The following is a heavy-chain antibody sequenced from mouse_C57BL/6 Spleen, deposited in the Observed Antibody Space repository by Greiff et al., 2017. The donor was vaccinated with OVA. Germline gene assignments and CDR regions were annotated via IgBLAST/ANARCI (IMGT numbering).Heavy chain of an antibody. CDR2: IDPEDGET. D-gene: IGHD3-1*01. CDR3: ARSGTGYFEV. J-gene: IGHJ1*03. Sequence: VQLQQSGAELVKPGASVKLSCTASGFTFTDYYMHWVKQRPEQGLEWIGRIDPEDGETKSAPKFQGKGTITADTSSHTAYLQLRSLTSEDTAVYYCARSGTGYFEVWGTGTTVTVSS. V-gene: IGHV14-2*01. CDR1: GFTFTDYY.